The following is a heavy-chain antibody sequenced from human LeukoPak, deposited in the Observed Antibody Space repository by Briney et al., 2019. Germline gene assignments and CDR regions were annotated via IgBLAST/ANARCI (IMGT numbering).Heavy chain of an antibody. Sequence: SETLSLTCTVAGGSISSYYWSWIRQPAGKGLEWIGRIYTSGSTNYNPSLKSRDTMSVDTSKNQFSLQLSSVTAADTAVYYCARDADSSSWYISAFDIWGQRTMVTVSS. CDR3: ARDADSSSWYISAFDI. V-gene: IGHV4-4*07. D-gene: IGHD6-13*01. J-gene: IGHJ3*02. CDR1: GGSISSYY. CDR2: IYTSGST.